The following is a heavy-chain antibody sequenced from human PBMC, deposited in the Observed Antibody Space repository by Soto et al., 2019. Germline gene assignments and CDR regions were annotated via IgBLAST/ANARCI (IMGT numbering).Heavy chain of an antibody. CDR1: GESITELA. CDR2: YDAEDGEI. V-gene: IGHV1-24*01. J-gene: IGHJ5*01. Sequence: SVKVSCKVVGESITELAMHWVRQAPGEGLEWMGGYDAEDGEIVYASKFQGRVTMNEDTSTDTGYMELSSLTSEDTAVYYCATYSQLSRGELLSNYFDSRGQGTLVTVSS. D-gene: IGHD1-26*01. CDR3: ATYSQLSRGELLSNYFDS.